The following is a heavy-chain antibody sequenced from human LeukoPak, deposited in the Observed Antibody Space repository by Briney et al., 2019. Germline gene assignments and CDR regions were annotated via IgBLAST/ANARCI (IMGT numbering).Heavy chain of an antibody. CDR1: GYSINSGFY. J-gene: IGHJ4*02. Sequence: SETLSLTCTVSGYSINSGFYWAWIRQPPGQGLEWIGSIYHSGNTYYNPSLKSRVTISVDTSKNRFSLKLSSVTAADTAVYYCARVEVGATSPFDYWGQGTLVTVSS. V-gene: IGHV4-38-2*02. CDR2: IYHSGNT. D-gene: IGHD1-26*01. CDR3: ARVEVGATSPFDY.